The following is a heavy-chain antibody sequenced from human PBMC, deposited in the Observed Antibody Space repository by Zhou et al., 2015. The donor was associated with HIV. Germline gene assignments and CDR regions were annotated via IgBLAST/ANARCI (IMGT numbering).Heavy chain of an antibody. CDR3: ARDKNYYDSSGYDWFDP. CDR1: GGTFSSYT. Sequence: QVQLVQSGAEVKKPGSSVKVSCKASGGTFSSYTISWVRQAPGQGLEWMGRIIPILGIANYAQKFQGRVTITADKSTSTAYMELSSLRSEDTAVYYCARDKNYYDSSGYDWFDPWGQGTLVTVSS. J-gene: IGHJ5*02. V-gene: IGHV1-69*08. D-gene: IGHD3-22*01. CDR2: IIPILGIA.